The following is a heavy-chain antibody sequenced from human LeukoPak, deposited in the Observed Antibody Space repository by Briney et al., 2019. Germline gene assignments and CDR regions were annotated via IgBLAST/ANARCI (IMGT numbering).Heavy chain of an antibody. CDR1: GFTFSSYW. V-gene: IGHV3-7*01. J-gene: IGHJ3*02. CDR2: IKQDGSEK. CDR3: ARDVWELLDAFDI. Sequence: GGSLRLSCAASGFTFSSYWMSWVRQAPGKGLEWVANIKQDGSEKYYVDSVKGRFTISRDNAKNSLYLQMNSLRAEDTAVYYCARDVWELLDAFDIWGQGTMVTVSS. D-gene: IGHD1-26*01.